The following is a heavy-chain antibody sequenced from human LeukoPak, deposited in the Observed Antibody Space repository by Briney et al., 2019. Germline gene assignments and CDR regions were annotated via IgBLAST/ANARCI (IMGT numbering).Heavy chain of an antibody. CDR2: INTNTGNP. J-gene: IGHJ4*02. D-gene: IGHD1-26*01. CDR1: GYTFTSYA. Sequence: AASVKVSCEASGYTFTSYAMNWVRQSPQQGLEWMGWINTNTGNPTYAQGFSGRFVFSFDTSVSTAYLQISSLKAEDAAVYYCARSNRVVGANSYDYWGQGTLVTVSS. CDR3: ARSNRVVGANSYDY. V-gene: IGHV7-4-1*02.